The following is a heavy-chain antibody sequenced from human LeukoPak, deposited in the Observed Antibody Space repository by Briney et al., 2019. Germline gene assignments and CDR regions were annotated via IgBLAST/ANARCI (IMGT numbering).Heavy chain of an antibody. CDR3: AGHHPRNTVDF. J-gene: IGHJ4*02. Sequence: PSDCLSLAFSLSGGSISSYYWSWIRQPPGKGLEWIAYISDIGSINYNPSLKSRVTISLDTSKNQFSLKPSSVTAADTAVYYCAGHHPRNTVDFWRQGTLVTVSS. V-gene: IGHV4-59*08. D-gene: IGHD2/OR15-2a*01. CDR1: GGSISSYY. CDR2: ISDIGSI.